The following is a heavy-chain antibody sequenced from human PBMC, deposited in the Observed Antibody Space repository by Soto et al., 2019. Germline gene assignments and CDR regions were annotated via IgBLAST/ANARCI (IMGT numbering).Heavy chain of an antibody. CDR2: IYYSGST. J-gene: IGHJ4*02. D-gene: IGHD6-13*01. CDR1: GGSINGYY. Sequence: SETLSLTCTVSGGSINGYYWSWIRQPPGKGLEWIGYIYYSGSTNYNPSLKSRVTMSIDTSKNHFSLKLTSVTAADTAVYYCARHVDYSNSFLRSFDYWGQGTLVTVSS. CDR3: ARHVDYSNSFLRSFDY. V-gene: IGHV4-59*08.